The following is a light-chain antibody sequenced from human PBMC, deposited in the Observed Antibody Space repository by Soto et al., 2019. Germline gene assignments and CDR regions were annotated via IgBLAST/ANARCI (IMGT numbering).Light chain of an antibody. CDR1: ESVSSN. J-gene: IGKJ5*01. CDR2: GAS. CDR3: QQYNYLIT. V-gene: IGKV3-15*01. Sequence: EIVLTQSPATLSVSPGERATLSFRSSESVSSNLAWYQQKPGQAPRLLICGASTRATGIPARISGSGSGTEFTLTISSLQSEDVAVYYCQQYNYLITFGQGTRLEIK.